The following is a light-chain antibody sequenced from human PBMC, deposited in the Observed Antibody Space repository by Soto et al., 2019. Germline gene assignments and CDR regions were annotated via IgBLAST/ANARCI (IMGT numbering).Light chain of an antibody. J-gene: IGKJ1*01. Sequence: EIVMTQSQATLSVSPGERATLSCRASQSVSSNLAWYQQKPGKAPRLLIYGASTRATGIPARFSGSGSGTEFTLTISSLHSEDFAVYYCQQYNNWWTFGQGTKVEIK. V-gene: IGKV3-15*01. CDR2: GAS. CDR3: QQYNNWWT. CDR1: QSVSSN.